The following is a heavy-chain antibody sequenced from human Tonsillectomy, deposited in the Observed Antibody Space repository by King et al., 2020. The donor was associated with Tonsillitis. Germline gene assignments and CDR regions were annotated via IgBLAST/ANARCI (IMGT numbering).Heavy chain of an antibody. D-gene: IGHD3-22*01. CDR2: ISSSSSYI. CDR3: ASSGYYDSSGYYYDPGY. J-gene: IGHJ4*02. Sequence: MNWVRQAPGKGLEWASSISSSSSYIYNADSVKGRFTISRDNAKNSLYLQMNSLRAEDTAVYYCASSGYYDSSGYYYDPGYWGQGTLVTVSS. V-gene: IGHV3-21*01.